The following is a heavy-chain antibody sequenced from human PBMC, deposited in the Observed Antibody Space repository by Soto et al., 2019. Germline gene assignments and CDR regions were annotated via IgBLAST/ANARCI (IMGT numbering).Heavy chain of an antibody. CDR1: GFTFSSYA. CDR3: AKGLEQLKLFDY. CDR2: ISGSGGST. V-gene: IGHV3-23*01. Sequence: EVQLLESGGGLVQPGGPLRLSCAASGFTFSSYAMSWVRQAPGKGLEWVSAISGSGGSTYYADSVKGRFTISRDNSKNTLYLQMNSLRAEDTAVYYCAKGLEQLKLFDYWVQGTLVTVSS. J-gene: IGHJ4*02. D-gene: IGHD6-6*01.